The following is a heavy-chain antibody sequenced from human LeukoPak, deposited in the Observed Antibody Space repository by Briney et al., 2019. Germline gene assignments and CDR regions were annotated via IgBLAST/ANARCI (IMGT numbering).Heavy chain of an antibody. D-gene: IGHD2-21*01. J-gene: IGHJ6*02. V-gene: IGHV3-7*04. CDR3: ARAEYCGRDCFYGMDV. CDR1: GFTFSSYW. CDR2: IKQDGSNQ. Sequence: GGSLRLSCAASGFTFSSYWMNWVRQAPGKGLEWVANIKQDGSNQYYVDSVKGRFTISRDNAMNSLYLQMNSLRAEDTAVYFCARAEYCGRDCFYGMDVWSQGTTVTVSS.